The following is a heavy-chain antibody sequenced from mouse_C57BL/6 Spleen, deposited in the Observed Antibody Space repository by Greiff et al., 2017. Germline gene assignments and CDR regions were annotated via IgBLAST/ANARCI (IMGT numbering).Heavy chain of an antibody. V-gene: IGHV1-64*01. J-gene: IGHJ2*01. Sequence: VQLQQPGAELVKPGASVKLSCKASGYTFTSYWMHWVKQRPGHGLEWIGMIHPNSGSTNYNEKFKSKATLTVDKSSSTAYMQLSSLTSEDSAVYYCARVSYYYGSSLFDYWGQGTTLTVSS. CDR2: IHPNSGST. CDR3: ARVSYYYGSSLFDY. CDR1: GYTFTSYW. D-gene: IGHD1-1*01.